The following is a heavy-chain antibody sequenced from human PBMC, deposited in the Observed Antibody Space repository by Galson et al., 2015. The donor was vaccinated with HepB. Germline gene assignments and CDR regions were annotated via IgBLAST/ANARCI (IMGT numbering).Heavy chain of an antibody. CDR3: ARGYSGYDTIDY. CDR1: DFTCSSNS. Sequence: SLIPACAASDFTCSSNSMNEDRQAPRKGLEWVSYMRRSSSPIYYADSVKGRFTISRDNAKNSLYLQVNSLRAEDTAVYYCARGYSGYDTIDYWGQGTLVTVSS. J-gene: IGHJ4*02. D-gene: IGHD5-12*01. CDR2: MRRSSSPI. V-gene: IGHV3-48*04.